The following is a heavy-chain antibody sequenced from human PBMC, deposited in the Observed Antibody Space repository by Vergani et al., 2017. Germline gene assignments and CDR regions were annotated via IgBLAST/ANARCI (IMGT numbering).Heavy chain of an antibody. V-gene: IGHV3-30*02. Sequence: QVQLVESGGGVVQPGGSLRLSCIASGFTFRIYGMHWVRQAPGKGLEWVAFIRYDGTKRFYGDSVKGRFTISRDNSQTTVFLQMNSLRADDSAVYYCATKSCGTPGCQIGYFREWGQGTLVTVSS. CDR2: IRYDGTKR. J-gene: IGHJ1*01. CDR1: GFTFRIYG. CDR3: ATKSCGTPGCQIGYFRE. D-gene: IGHD1-1*01.